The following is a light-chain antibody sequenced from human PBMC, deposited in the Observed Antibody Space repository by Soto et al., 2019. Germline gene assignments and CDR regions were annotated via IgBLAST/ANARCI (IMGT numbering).Light chain of an antibody. CDR3: QQYGNSPRT. CDR1: QSVDSNS. V-gene: IGKV3-20*01. J-gene: IGKJ1*01. CDR2: GAS. Sequence: EIVLTQSPGTLSLSPGERATLSCRASQSVDSNSLAWYQHKPGQAPRVLIYGASNRATGIPARFTGNGSGTDFTLTINRLGPEDSAMYYCQQYGNSPRTCGQGTKVEIK.